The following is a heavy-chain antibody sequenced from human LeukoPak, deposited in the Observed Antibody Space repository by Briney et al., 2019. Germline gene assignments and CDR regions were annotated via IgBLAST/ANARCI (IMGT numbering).Heavy chain of an antibody. Sequence: KPSETLSLTCTVSGGSISSGGYYWSWIRQHPGKGLEWIGYIYYSGSTYYNPSLKSRVTISVDTSKNQFSLKLSSVTAADTAVYYCARGRRFWGYYFDYWGQGTLVTVSS. CDR2: IYYSGST. CDR1: GGSISSGGYY. J-gene: IGHJ4*02. D-gene: IGHD3-16*01. V-gene: IGHV4-31*03. CDR3: ARGRRFWGYYFDY.